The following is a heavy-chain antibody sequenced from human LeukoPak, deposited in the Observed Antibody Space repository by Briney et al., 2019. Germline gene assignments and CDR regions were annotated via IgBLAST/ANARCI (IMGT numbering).Heavy chain of an antibody. CDR3: ARDIGIGGSGTPWYFDL. V-gene: IGHV4-30-4*01. Sequence: SETLSLTCTVSGGSISSGDYYWSWIRQPPGKGLEWIGYIYYSGSTYYNPSLKSRVTISVDTSKNQFSLKLSSVTAADTAVYYCARDIGIGGSGTPWYFDLWGRGTLVTVSS. CDR1: GGSISSGDYY. D-gene: IGHD2-15*01. J-gene: IGHJ2*01. CDR2: IYYSGST.